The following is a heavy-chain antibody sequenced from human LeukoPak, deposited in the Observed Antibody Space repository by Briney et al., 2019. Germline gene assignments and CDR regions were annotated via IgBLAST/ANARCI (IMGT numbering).Heavy chain of an antibody. V-gene: IGHV4-59*08. CDR1: GGSISSYY. CDR3: ARMRRPHWYLDL. Sequence: KPSETLSLTCTVSGGSISSYYWSWIRQPPGKGLEWIGYISYSGSTNYNPSLKSRVTISAATSKTQFSLKLSYATAADTAVYYCARMRRPHWYLDLWGRGTLVTVSS. J-gene: IGHJ2*01. CDR2: ISYSGST.